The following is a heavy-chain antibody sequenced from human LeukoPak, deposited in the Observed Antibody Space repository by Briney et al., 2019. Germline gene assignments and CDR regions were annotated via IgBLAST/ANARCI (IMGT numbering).Heavy chain of an antibody. D-gene: IGHD6-19*01. CDR3: ARVFTAVAGNVGSYFDY. Sequence: PGGSLRLSCAASGFTFSSYGMHWVRQAPGKGLEWIGEINHSGSTNYNPSLKSRVTISVDTSKNQFSLKLSSVTAADTAVYYCARVFTAVAGNVGSYFDYWGQGTLVTVSS. CDR2: INHSGST. J-gene: IGHJ4*02. V-gene: IGHV4-34*01. CDR1: GFTFSSYG.